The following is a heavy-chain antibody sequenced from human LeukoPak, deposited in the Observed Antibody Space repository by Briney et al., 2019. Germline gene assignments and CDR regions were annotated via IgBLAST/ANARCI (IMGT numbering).Heavy chain of an antibody. V-gene: IGHV1-2*02. Sequence: GASVKVSCKASGYTFTGYYMHWVRQAPGQGLEWMGWINPNSGGTNYAQKFQGRVTMTRDTSISTAYMELSRLRSDDTAVYYCARGYDSSGYYLAFVTDWGQGTLVTVSS. D-gene: IGHD3-22*01. J-gene: IGHJ4*02. CDR3: ARGYDSSGYYLAFVTD. CDR2: INPNSGGT. CDR1: GYTFTGYY.